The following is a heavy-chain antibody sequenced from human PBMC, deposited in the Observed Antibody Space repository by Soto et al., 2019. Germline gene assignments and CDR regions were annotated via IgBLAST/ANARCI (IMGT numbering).Heavy chain of an antibody. J-gene: IGHJ6*02. CDR2: ISAYNGNT. CDR3: ARAGTVTTHLSYYGMDV. Sequence: QVQLGQSGAEVKKPGASVQVSGKASGYTFTSYGIRWVRQAPGQGREWMGWISAYNGNTNYAQKLQGRVTMTKDTSTSTAYMELRSLRSDDTAVYYCARAGTVTTHLSYYGMDVWGQGTTVTVSS. CDR1: GYTFTSYG. V-gene: IGHV1-18*04. D-gene: IGHD4-17*01.